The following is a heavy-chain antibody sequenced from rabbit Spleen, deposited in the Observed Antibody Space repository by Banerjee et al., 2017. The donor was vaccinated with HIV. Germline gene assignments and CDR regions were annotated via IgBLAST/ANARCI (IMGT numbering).Heavy chain of an antibody. CDR3: ARAGTVGSPTGYATYNL. D-gene: IGHD6-1*01. V-gene: IGHV1S45*01. J-gene: IGHJ4*01. CDR2: IHTGSSAFT. Sequence: QEQLVESGGDLVKPGASLTLTCIASGVSFSGSSYMCWVRQAPGKGLEWIACIHTGSSAFTYFASWAKGRFTISKASSTTVTLQMTSLTAADTATYFCARAGTVGSPTGYATYNLWGPGTLVTVS. CDR1: GVSFSGSSY.